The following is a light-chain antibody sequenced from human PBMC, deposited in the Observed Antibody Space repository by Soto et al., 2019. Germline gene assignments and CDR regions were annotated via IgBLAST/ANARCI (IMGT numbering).Light chain of an antibody. Sequence: QSALTQPASVSGSPGQSITISCTGTSSDVGGYNYVSWYQQHPGKAPKLMIYEVSNRPSGVSNRFSGSKSGNTASLTISGLQAEVEADYYCSSYTSSSIDYVFGTGTQLTVL. CDR2: EVS. V-gene: IGLV2-14*01. CDR1: SSDVGGYNY. CDR3: SSYTSSSIDYV. J-gene: IGLJ1*01.